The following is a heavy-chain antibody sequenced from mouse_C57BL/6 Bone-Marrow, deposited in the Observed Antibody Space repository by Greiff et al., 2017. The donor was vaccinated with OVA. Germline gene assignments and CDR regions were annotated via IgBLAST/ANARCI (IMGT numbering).Heavy chain of an antibody. J-gene: IGHJ4*01. CDR2: IDPNSGGT. V-gene: IGHV1-72*01. Sequence: VQLQQPGAELVKPGASVKLSCKASGYTFTSYWMRWVKQRPGRGLEWIGRIDPNSGGTTSNEKFKSKATLTVDKPSSTAYRQLSSLTSEDAAGDYGARRAMDYWSQGTSVTVSS. CDR1: GYTFTSYW. CDR3: ARRAMDY.